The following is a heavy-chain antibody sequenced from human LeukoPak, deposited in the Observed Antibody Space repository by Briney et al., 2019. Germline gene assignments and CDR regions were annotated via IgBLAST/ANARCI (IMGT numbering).Heavy chain of an antibody. Sequence: GGSLRLSCAASGFTFSSYSMNWVRQAPGKGLEGVSSISSSSSYIYYADSVKGRFTISRDNAKNSLYLQMNSLRAEDTAVYYCASNSYGSSYHWFDPWGQGTLVTVSS. V-gene: IGHV3-21*01. D-gene: IGHD5-18*01. J-gene: IGHJ5*02. CDR2: ISSSSSYI. CDR3: ASNSYGSSYHWFDP. CDR1: GFTFSSYS.